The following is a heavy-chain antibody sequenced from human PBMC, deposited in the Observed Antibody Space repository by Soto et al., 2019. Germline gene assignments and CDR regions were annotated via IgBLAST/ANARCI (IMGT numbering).Heavy chain of an antibody. Sequence: SETLSLTCTVSGGSIGSSNYYWAWIRQPPGMGLEWIGSIYYNGRTYHNPSLKSRVTISIDTSKNRFSLKLSSVTAADTAVYFCARQQLWFRAYDYWGQGTLVTVSS. D-gene: IGHD3-10*01. J-gene: IGHJ4*02. CDR2: IYYNGRT. V-gene: IGHV4-39*01. CDR3: ARQQLWFRAYDY. CDR1: GGSIGSSNYY.